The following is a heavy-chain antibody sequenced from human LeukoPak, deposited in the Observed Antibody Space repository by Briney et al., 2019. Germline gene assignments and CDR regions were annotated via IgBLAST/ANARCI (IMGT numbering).Heavy chain of an antibody. Sequence: SETLSLTCSVSGGSISDFYWNWIRQPPGKGLEWIGYIYSSGSTHYNPSLKNRVTISLDTSKNQFSLNVISVTAADTAVYYCARGPRGYSNSWYHFDPWGQGSLVTVSS. J-gene: IGHJ5*02. CDR3: ARGPRGYSNSWYHFDP. V-gene: IGHV4-59*01. CDR1: GGSISDFY. D-gene: IGHD6-13*01. CDR2: IYSSGST.